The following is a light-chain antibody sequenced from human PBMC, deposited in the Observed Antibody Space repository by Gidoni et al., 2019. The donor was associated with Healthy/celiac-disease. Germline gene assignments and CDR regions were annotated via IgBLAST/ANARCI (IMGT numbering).Light chain of an antibody. Sequence: DIQMTQSPSSLSASVGDRVTITCRASQSISSYLNWYQQKPGKAPKLLIYAASSLQSGVPSRFSGSGSGTVFTLTISSLQPEDFATYYCQQSYSTPPTFXQXTKVXIK. J-gene: IGKJ1*01. CDR3: QQSYSTPPT. CDR1: QSISSY. CDR2: AAS. V-gene: IGKV1-39*01.